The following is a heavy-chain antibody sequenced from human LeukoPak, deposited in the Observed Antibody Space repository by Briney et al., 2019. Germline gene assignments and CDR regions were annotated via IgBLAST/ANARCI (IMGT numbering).Heavy chain of an antibody. Sequence: GGSLRLSCAVSGITLSNYGMRWVREATGKGLEWVAGISDSGGRTNYADSVKGRFTIPRDNPKNTLYLQMNSLRAEDTAVYFCAKRGVVIRVILVGFHKEAYYFDSWGQGALVTVSS. V-gene: IGHV3-23*01. J-gene: IGHJ4*02. D-gene: IGHD3-22*01. CDR3: AKRGVVIRVILVGFHKEAYYFDS. CDR2: ISDSGGRT. CDR1: GITLSNYG.